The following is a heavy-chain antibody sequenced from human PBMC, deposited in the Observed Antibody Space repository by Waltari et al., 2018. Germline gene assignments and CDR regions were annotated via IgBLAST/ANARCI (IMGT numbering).Heavy chain of an antibody. CDR2: INHSGST. CDR3: AGGVLGY. J-gene: IGHJ4*02. D-gene: IGHD2-8*02. Sequence: QVQLQQWGAGLLKPSETLSLTCAVYGGYLRGYYWSWIRQPPGKGLEWIGEINHSGSTNYNPSLKSRVTISVDTSKNQFSLKLSSVTAADTAVYYCAGGVLGYWGQGTLVTVSS. CDR1: GGYLRGYY. V-gene: IGHV4-34*01.